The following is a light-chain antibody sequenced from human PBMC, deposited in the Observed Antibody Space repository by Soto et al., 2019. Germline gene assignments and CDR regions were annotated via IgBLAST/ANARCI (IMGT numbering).Light chain of an antibody. CDR2: GAS. CDR1: QTISNY. Sequence: DIQMTQSPSSVSASVGDRVTITCRASQTISNYLNWYQQKPGKAPKVLIFGASSLQSGVPSRFSGSGSGTDFTLTISSLQPEDFATYYCQQLNSYPLTFGGGTKVDIK. V-gene: IGKV1-39*01. J-gene: IGKJ4*01. CDR3: QQLNSYPLT.